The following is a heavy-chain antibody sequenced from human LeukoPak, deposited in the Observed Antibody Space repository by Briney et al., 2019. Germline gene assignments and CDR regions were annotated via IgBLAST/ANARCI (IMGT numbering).Heavy chain of an antibody. CDR3: ARAPTVTTLDY. V-gene: IGHV4-34*01. CDR1: GGSFSGYY. D-gene: IGHD4-17*01. CDR2: INHSGST. J-gene: IGHJ4*02. Sequence: SETLSLTRAVYGGSFSGYYWSWIRQPPGKGLEWIGEINHSGSTNYNPSLKSRVTISVDTSKNQFSLKLSSVTAADTAVYYCARAPTVTTLDYWGQGTLVTVSS.